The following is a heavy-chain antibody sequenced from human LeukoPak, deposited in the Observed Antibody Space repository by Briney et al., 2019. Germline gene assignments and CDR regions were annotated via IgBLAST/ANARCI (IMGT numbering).Heavy chain of an antibody. V-gene: IGHV3-21*01. Sequence: GGSLRLSCAASGFTFSSYSMNWVRQAPGKGLEWVSSISSSSSYIYYADSVKGRFTISRDNAKNSLYLQMNSLRAEDTAVYYCARPQGDYDILTGEGYFDYWGQGTLVTVSS. D-gene: IGHD3-9*01. J-gene: IGHJ4*02. CDR1: GFTFSSYS. CDR2: ISSSSSYI. CDR3: ARPQGDYDILTGEGYFDY.